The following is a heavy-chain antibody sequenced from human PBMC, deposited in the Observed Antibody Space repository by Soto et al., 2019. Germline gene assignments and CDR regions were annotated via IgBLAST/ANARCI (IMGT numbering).Heavy chain of an antibody. CDR3: ARTATVTTLYYGMDV. CDR2: IDPSDSYT. CDR1: GYSFTSYW. D-gene: IGHD4-4*01. Sequence: GETLKISCKGSGYSFTSYWISWVRQMPGKGLEWMGRIDPSDSYTNYSPSFQGHVTISADKSISTVYLQWSSLKASDTARYYCARTATVTTLYYGMDVWGQVTKFTFFS. V-gene: IGHV5-10-1*01. J-gene: IGHJ6*02.